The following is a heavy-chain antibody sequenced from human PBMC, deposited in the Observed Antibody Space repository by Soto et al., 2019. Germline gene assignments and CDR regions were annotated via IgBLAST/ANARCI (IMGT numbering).Heavy chain of an antibody. CDR2: ISAYNGNT. J-gene: IGHJ6*02. CDR3: ARDQGRYCSGGSCPSYYYYGMDV. D-gene: IGHD2-15*01. CDR1: GYRFSCYG. Sequence: GASVKVSCKASGYRFSCYGSNWVRQAPGQGLEWMGWISAYNGNTNYAQKLQGRVTMTTDTSTSTAYMELRSLRSDDTAVYYCARDQGRYCSGGSCPSYYYYGMDVWGQGTTVTVSS. V-gene: IGHV1-18*01.